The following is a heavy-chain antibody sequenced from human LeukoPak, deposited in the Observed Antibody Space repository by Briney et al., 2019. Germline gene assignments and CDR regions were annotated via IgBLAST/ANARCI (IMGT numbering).Heavy chain of an antibody. V-gene: IGHV4-59*11. CDR3: ARAGSSPLGGYFDY. Sequence: PSETLSLTCTVSGGSISSHYWSWIRQPPGKGLEWIGYIYYSGSTNYNPSLKSRVTISVDTSKNQFSLKLSSVTAADTAVYYCARAGSSPLGGYFDYWGQGTLVTVSS. CDR2: IYYSGST. J-gene: IGHJ4*02. CDR1: GGSISSHY. D-gene: IGHD2-15*01.